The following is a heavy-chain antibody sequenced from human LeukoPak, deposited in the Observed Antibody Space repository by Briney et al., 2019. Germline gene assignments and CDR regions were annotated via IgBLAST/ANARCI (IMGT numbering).Heavy chain of an antibody. Sequence: GASVKVSCKTSGYTFIGYYLHWGRQAPGQGLEWMGRINPSSGVTDYAQNFQGRVTITRDTSINTVYMELSRLKSDDTAVYYCARGGRFGELFFLVHHWGQGTLVTVSS. CDR3: ARGGRFGELFFLVHH. D-gene: IGHD3-10*01. CDR2: INPSSGVT. J-gene: IGHJ5*02. CDR1: GYTFIGYY. V-gene: IGHV1-2*06.